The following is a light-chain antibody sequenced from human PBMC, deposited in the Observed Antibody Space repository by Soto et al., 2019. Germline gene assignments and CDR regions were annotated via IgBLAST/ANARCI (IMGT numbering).Light chain of an antibody. CDR3: ASYTSSRPYV. CDR1: SSDVGGYFY. J-gene: IGLJ1*01. V-gene: IGLV2-14*01. CDR2: EVS. Sequence: QPASVSGSPGQSITISCIGTSSDVGGYFYVSWYQQHPVKAPKLIIYEVSNRPSGISTRFSGSKSGNTASLTISGLQAEDEADYYCASYTSSRPYVFGTGTKLTVL.